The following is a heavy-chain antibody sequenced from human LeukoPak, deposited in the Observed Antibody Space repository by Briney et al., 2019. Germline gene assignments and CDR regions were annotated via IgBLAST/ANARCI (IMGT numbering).Heavy chain of an antibody. CDR2: IYNSGTS. CDR1: GDSISKSSYY. D-gene: IGHD3-10*01. Sequence: SETLSLTCKVSGDSISKSSYYWGWIRQPPGKGLEWIGSIYNSGTSYYSSSLKSRVTMSVDTSKNQVTLRVTSVTAADTAMYFCARHSHGSGSYRSSWXQGTLXIVSX. V-gene: IGHV4-39*01. J-gene: IGHJ4*02. CDR3: ARHSHGSGSYRSS.